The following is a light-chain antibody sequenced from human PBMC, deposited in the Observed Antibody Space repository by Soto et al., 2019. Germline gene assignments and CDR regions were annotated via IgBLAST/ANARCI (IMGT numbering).Light chain of an antibody. Sequence: SVLTQPRSVSGSPGQSVTISCTGTISDVGGYNYVSWYQQHPGKAPKLMIYDVTEWPSGVPDRFSGSKSGNTASLTISGLQADDEADYYCCSYAGTYTSLFGGGTKLTVL. CDR2: DVT. CDR1: ISDVGGYNY. V-gene: IGLV2-11*01. J-gene: IGLJ3*02. CDR3: CSYAGTYTSL.